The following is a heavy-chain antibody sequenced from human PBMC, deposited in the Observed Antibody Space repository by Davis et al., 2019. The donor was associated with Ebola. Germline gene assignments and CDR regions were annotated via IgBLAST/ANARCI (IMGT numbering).Heavy chain of an antibody. Sequence: GGSLRLSCAASGFIVGDKYMSWVRQAPGKGLEWVSTLGTSADTYYADSVKGRFTISRDNSKNTLYLQMNGLRVEDTAIYYCAKDTSNIWFDIWGQGTMVTVSS. J-gene: IGHJ3*02. CDR2: LGTSADT. V-gene: IGHV3-53*01. CDR1: GFIVGDKY. D-gene: IGHD1-26*01. CDR3: AKDTSNIWFDI.